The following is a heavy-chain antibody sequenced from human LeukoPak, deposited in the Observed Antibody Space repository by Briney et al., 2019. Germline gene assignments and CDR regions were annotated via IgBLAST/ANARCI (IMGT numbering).Heavy chain of an antibody. CDR3: AKDMGMTTVVIGT. CDR1: GFTFDDYA. Sequence: GGSLRLSCAASGFTFDDYAMHWVRKAPGKGLEWVSGISWNSGSIGYADSVKGRFTISRDNAKNSLYLQMNSLRAEDTALYYCAKDMGMTTVVIGTWGQGTLVTVSS. D-gene: IGHD4-17*01. V-gene: IGHV3-9*01. CDR2: ISWNSGSI. J-gene: IGHJ4*02.